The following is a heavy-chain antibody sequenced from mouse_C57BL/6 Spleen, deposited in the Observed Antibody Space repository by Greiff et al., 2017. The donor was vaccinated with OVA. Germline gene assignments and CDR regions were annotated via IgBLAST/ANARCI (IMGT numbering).Heavy chain of an antibody. Sequence: VKLMESGPELVKPGASVKISCKASGYAFSSSWMNWVKQRPGKGLEWIGRIYPGDGDTNYNGKFKGKATLTADKSSSTAYMQLSSLTSEDSAVYFCAKTAQAHYFDYWGQGTTLTVSS. CDR2: IYPGDGDT. V-gene: IGHV1-82*01. CDR1: GYAFSSSW. CDR3: AKTAQAHYFDY. D-gene: IGHD3-2*02. J-gene: IGHJ2*01.